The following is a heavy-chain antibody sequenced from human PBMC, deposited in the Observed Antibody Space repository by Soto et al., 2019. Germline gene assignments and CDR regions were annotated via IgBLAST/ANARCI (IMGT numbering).Heavy chain of an antibody. J-gene: IGHJ1*01. CDR3: ARGGNSSGWYNEYFQY. V-gene: IGHV3-21*01. CDR1: GFTFISYN. Sequence: EVQLVESGGGLVKPGGSLRLSCAASGFTFISYNMNWVRQAPGKGLEWVSSISTTSSFIYYADSVKGRFTMSRDKAKNSLYLQMNSLRAEDSAVYYCARGGNSSGWYNEYFQYWGQGTLVTVSS. D-gene: IGHD6-19*01. CDR2: ISTTSSFI.